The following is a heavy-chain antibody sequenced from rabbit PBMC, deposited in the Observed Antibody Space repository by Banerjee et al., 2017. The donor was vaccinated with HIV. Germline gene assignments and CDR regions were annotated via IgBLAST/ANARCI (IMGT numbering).Heavy chain of an antibody. D-gene: IGHD4-1*01. CDR1: GFSFSNKAV. Sequence: QEQLVESGGGLVKPEESLKLSCTASGFSFSNKAVMCWVRQAPGKGLQWIACINAVTGKAVYATWAKGRFTFSKTSSTTVTLQMTSLTAADTATYFCVRDRYYSSGWGDFNLWGQGTLVTVS. V-gene: IGHV1S45*01. CDR2: INAVTGKA. CDR3: VRDRYYSSGWGDFNL. J-gene: IGHJ4*01.